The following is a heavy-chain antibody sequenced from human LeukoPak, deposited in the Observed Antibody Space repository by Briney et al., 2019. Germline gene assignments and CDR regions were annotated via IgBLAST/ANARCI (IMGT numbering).Heavy chain of an antibody. V-gene: IGHV3-21*01. Sequence: GGSLRLSCAASGFIFSSYSMNWVRQAPGKGLEWVSSISSSSSYIYCADSVKGRFTISRDNAKNSLYLRMNSLRAEDTAVYYCARAPTTVTTDWGQGTLVTVSS. J-gene: IGHJ4*02. CDR2: ISSSSSYI. D-gene: IGHD4-17*01. CDR1: GFIFSSYS. CDR3: ARAPTTVTTD.